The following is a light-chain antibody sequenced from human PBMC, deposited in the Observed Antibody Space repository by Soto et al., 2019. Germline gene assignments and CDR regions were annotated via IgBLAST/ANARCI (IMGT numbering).Light chain of an antibody. V-gene: IGKV3D-15*01. Sequence: EIVMTQSPATLSVSPGERATLSCSASQSVSSNLAWYQQKPGQAPSLLIYDISARATGIPTRFSGSGSGTEFTLTISSLQSEDFAVYYCHHYNDWPLTFGGGTKVEIK. CDR3: HHYNDWPLT. CDR2: DIS. J-gene: IGKJ4*01. CDR1: QSVSSN.